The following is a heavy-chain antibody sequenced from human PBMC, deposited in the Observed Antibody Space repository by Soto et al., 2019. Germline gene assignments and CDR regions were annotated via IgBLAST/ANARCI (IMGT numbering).Heavy chain of an antibody. CDR3: AKDYFSGSNDFWSGYRPLDY. CDR1: GFTFSSYG. CDR2: ISYDGSNK. Sequence: GGSLRLSCASSGFTFSSYGMHWVRQAPGKGLEWVAVISYDGSNKYYADSVKGRFTISRDNSKNTLYLQMNSLRAEDTAVYYCAKDYFSGSNDFWSGYRPLDYWGQGTLVTVSS. D-gene: IGHD3-3*01. V-gene: IGHV3-30*18. J-gene: IGHJ4*02.